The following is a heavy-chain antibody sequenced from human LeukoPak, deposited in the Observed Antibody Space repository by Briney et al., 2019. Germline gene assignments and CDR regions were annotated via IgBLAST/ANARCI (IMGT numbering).Heavy chain of an antibody. Sequence: SGGSLRLSCVISGYTFSTSDMSWVRQAPGKGLEWVSTIGPSGGPTFYADSVRGRFTISRDNSKNTLYLQMNSLRVEDTALYYCATKTALDCWGQGTLVTVSS. D-gene: IGHD5-18*01. J-gene: IGHJ4*02. V-gene: IGHV3-23*01. CDR2: IGPSGGPT. CDR3: ATKTALDC. CDR1: GYTFSTSD.